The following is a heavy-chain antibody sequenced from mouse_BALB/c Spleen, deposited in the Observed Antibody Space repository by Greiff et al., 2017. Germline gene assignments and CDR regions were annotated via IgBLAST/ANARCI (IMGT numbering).Heavy chain of an antibody. CDR1: GFTFSSYT. CDR3: ARYREGFDY. CDR2: ISSGGGNT. Sequence: EVQGVESGGGLVKPGGSLKLSCAASGFTFSSYTMSWVRQTPEKRLEWVATISSGGGNTYYPDSVKGRFTISRDNAKNNLYLQMSSLRSEDTALYYCARYREGFDYWGQGTTLTVSS. J-gene: IGHJ2*01. V-gene: IGHV5-9*03.